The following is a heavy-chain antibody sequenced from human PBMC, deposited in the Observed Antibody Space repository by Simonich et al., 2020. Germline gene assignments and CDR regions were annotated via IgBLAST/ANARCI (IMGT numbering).Heavy chain of an antibody. D-gene: IGHD6-13*01. CDR3: ARHAGFAFDI. CDR1: GGSISSSSYY. Sequence: QLQLQESGPGLVKPSETLSLTCTVSGGSISSSSYYWGWIRQPPGKGLEWIGSIYYSGSTYDNPALKMRVTISVDTSKNQFSLKLSSVTAADTAVYYCARHAGFAFDIWGQGTMVTVSS. V-gene: IGHV4-39*01. CDR2: IYYSGST. J-gene: IGHJ3*02.